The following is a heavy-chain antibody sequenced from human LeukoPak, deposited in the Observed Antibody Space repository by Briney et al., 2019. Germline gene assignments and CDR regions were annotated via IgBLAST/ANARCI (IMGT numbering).Heavy chain of an antibody. J-gene: IGHJ4*02. CDR2: IYHSGST. CDR3: ARSSAAARVFDY. Sequence: SQTLSLTCAVSGGSISSGGYSWSWIRQPPGTGLEWIGYIYHSGSTYYNPSLKSRVTISVDRSKNQFSLKLNSVTAADTAVYYCARSSAAARVFDYWGQGTLVTVSS. V-gene: IGHV4-30-2*01. D-gene: IGHD2-15*01. CDR1: GGSISSGGYS.